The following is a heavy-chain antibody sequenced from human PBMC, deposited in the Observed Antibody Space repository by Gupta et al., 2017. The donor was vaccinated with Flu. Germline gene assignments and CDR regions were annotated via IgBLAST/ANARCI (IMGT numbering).Heavy chain of an antibody. Sequence: QAPGQGLEWMGGIIPIFGTAKYAQKFQGRVTITADKSTSIAYMEVSSLRSEDTAVYYCARGRVPARYFYYMDVWGKGTTVTVSS. D-gene: IGHD2-2*01. CDR2: IIPIFGTA. J-gene: IGHJ6*03. CDR3: ARGRVPARYFYYMDV. V-gene: IGHV1-69*06.